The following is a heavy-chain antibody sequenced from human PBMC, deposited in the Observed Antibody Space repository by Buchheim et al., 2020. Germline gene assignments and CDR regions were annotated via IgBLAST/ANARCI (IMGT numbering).Heavy chain of an antibody. CDR3: AKDLYYDSSGYYYVAGD. Sequence: EVQLLESGGGLVQPGGSLRLSCAASGFTFSSYAMSWVRQAPGKGLELVSAISGSGGSTYYADSVKGRFTISRDNSKNTLYLQMNSLRAEDTAVYYCAKDLYYDSSGYYYVAGDWGQGTL. CDR2: ISGSGGST. J-gene: IGHJ4*02. V-gene: IGHV3-23*01. CDR1: GFTFSSYA. D-gene: IGHD3-22*01.